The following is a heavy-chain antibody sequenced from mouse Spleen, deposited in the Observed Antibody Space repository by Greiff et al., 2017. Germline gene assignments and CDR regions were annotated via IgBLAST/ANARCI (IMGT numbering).Heavy chain of an antibody. V-gene: IGHV5-9-1*01. J-gene: IGHJ2*01. CDR2: ISSGGSYT. CDR3: ARGGITTSFDY. CDR1: GFTFSSYA. D-gene: IGHD2-4*01. Sequence: DVKLVESGGGLVKPGGSLKLSCAASGFTFSSYAMSWVRQTPEKRLEWVATISSGGSYTYYPDSVKGRFTISRDNAKNTLYLQMSSLRSEDTAMYYCARGGITTSFDYWGQGTTLTVSS.